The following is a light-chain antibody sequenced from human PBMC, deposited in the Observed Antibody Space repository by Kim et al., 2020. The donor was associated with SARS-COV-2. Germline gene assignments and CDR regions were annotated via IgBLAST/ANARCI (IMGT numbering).Light chain of an antibody. V-gene: IGKV3-15*01. J-gene: IGKJ4*01. CDR2: GAS. CDR3: QQYNNWPLT. Sequence: VSPGERATLSCRASQSVRSNLAWYQQKPGQAPRLLIYGASTRANGIPARFSGSGSGTEFTLTISSLQSEDFAVYYCQQYNNWPLTFGGGTKVEIK. CDR1: QSVRSN.